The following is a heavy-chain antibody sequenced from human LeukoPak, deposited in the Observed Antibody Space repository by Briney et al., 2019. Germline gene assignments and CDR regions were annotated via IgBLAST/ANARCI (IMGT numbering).Heavy chain of an antibody. J-gene: IGHJ4*02. CDR3: ASRFGEFPNY. V-gene: IGHV3-23*01. CDR1: GFTFSNYA. D-gene: IGHD3-10*01. CDR2: ISDSGGST. Sequence: PGGSLRLSCAASGFTFSNYAMSWVRQAPGKGLEWVSSISDSGGSTYYADSVKGRFTISRDNSKNTVYLQMNSLRAEDTAVYYCASRFGEFPNYWGQGTLVTVSS.